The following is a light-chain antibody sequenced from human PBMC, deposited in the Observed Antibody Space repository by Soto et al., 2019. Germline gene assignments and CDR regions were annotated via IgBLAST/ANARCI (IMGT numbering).Light chain of an antibody. J-gene: IGKJ1*01. CDR3: QQYTDWPTT. CDR1: QSISTT. CDR2: GAS. V-gene: IGKV3-15*01. Sequence: EIVMTQSPATLSASPGEGATLSCRASQSISTTVAWYQQKPGQAPRLLIYGASTRATGIPVRFTGSGSGTEFTLIISSLQSEDLAVYYCQQYTDWPTTFGQGTKVDIK.